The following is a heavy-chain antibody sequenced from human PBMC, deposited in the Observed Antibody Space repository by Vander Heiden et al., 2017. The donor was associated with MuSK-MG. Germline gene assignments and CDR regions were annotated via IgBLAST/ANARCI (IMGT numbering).Heavy chain of an antibody. D-gene: IGHD6-6*01. CDR3: ARTFIAARLTRPDY. V-gene: IGHV3-33*01. CDR1: GFMFSSYG. Sequence: QVQLVESGGGVVQPGRSLRLSCAASGFMFSSYGMRWVRQAPGKGLEWVALIWYDGSKTYYEDSVKGRFTVSRDNSENKLYLEMHNLRAEDTAVYYCARTFIAARLTRPDYWGQGTLVTVSS. CDR2: IWYDGSKT. J-gene: IGHJ4*02.